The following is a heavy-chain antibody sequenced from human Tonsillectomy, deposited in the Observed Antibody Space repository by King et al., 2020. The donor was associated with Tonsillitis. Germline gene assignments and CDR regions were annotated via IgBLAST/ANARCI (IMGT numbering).Heavy chain of an antibody. CDR1: GFTFSNYD. CDR3: ARDRRVNDFDY. J-gene: IGHJ4*02. CDR2: ISSGGSTI. D-gene: IGHD3-16*02. Sequence: VQLVESGGGLVQPGGSLRLSCAAFGFTFSNYDVNWVRQAPGKGLEWVSEISSGGSTIYYADSVKSRVSITRDTAKNSLCPQMNSLRAEDTALYYCARDRRVNDFDYWGQGTLVTVSS. V-gene: IGHV3-48*03.